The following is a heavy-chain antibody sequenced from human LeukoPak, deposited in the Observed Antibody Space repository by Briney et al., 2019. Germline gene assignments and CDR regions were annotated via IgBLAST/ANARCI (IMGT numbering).Heavy chain of an antibody. CDR1: GGTFSSYA. CDR2: IIPIFGTA. D-gene: IGHD3-22*01. V-gene: IGHV1-69*05. Sequence: ASVKVSCKASGGTFSSYAISWVRQAPGQGLEWMGGIIPIFGTANYAQKFQGRVTITTDESTSTAYMELSSLRSEDTAVYYCASRYYYDSSENAFDIWGQGTMVTVSS. J-gene: IGHJ3*02. CDR3: ASRYYYDSSENAFDI.